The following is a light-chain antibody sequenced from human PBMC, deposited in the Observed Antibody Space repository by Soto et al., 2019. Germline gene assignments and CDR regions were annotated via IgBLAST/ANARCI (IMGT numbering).Light chain of an antibody. J-gene: IGLJ3*02. CDR2: SSN. CDR1: SFNIGSNT. Sequence: QAVVTQPPSASGTPRQRVTISCSGSSFNIGSNTVNWYQQLPGTAPKLLIYSSNQRPSGVPDRFSGSKSGTSASLAISGLQSEDEAAYYCAAWDVSLNGWVFGGGTQLTVL. V-gene: IGLV1-44*01. CDR3: AAWDVSLNGWV.